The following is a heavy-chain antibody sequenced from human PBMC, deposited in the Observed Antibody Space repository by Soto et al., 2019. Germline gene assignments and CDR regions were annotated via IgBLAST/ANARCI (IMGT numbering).Heavy chain of an antibody. CDR1: GYTFTSYD. CDR3: AGYCISTSCYRDWFDP. J-gene: IGHJ5*02. D-gene: IGHD2-2*01. V-gene: IGHV1-8*01. CDR2: MNPNSGNP. Sequence: QVQLVQSGAEVKKPGASVKVSCKASGYTFTSYDINWVRQATGQGLEWMGWMNPNSGNPGYAQKFQGRVTMTRNTSISTAYMELSSLRSEDTAVYYCAGYCISTSCYRDWFDPWGQGTLVTVSS.